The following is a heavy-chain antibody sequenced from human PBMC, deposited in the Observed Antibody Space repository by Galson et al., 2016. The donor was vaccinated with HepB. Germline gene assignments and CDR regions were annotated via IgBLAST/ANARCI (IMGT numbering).Heavy chain of an antibody. Sequence: SETLSLTCAVSGGSITSSNWWSWVRQPPGKGLEWLGEIYHTGSTNYNPSLKSRVTISVDKSKNQFSLKLNSVTAADTAVYYCANNLGSAASFYYYGMDVWGQGTTVTVSS. V-gene: IGHV4-4*02. D-gene: IGHD6-13*01. CDR3: ANNLGSAASFYYYGMDV. CDR2: IYHTGST. J-gene: IGHJ6*02. CDR1: GGSITSSNW.